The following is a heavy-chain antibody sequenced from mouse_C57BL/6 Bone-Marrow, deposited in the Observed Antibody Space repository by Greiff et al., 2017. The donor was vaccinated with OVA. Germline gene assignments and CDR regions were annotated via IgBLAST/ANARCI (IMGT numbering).Heavy chain of an antibody. V-gene: IGHV7-1*01. CDR3: ARDATTVGYYAMDY. Sequence: EVKVVESGGGLVQSGRSLRLSCATSGFTFSDFYMEWVRHAPGKGLEWIAASRNKANDYTTEYSASVKGRFIVSRDTSQSILYLQMNALRAEDTAIYYCARDATTVGYYAMDYWGQGTSVTVSS. D-gene: IGHD1-1*01. CDR1: GFTFSDFY. CDR2: SRNKANDYTT. J-gene: IGHJ4*01.